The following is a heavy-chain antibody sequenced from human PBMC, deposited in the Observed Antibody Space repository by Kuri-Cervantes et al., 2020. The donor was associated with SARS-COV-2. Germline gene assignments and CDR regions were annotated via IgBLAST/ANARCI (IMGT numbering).Heavy chain of an antibody. D-gene: IGHD2-2*01. Sequence: ASVKVSCKSAGYNFNSYDISWVRQAPGQGLEWVGWISVQNGNTKYAEKFQGRVSFTTDTSTSTVYMEVRGLRSEDTAVYYCARDTVLYCSSTSCYEHGMDVWGQGTTVTVSS. V-gene: IGHV1-18*04. CDR1: GYNFNSYD. J-gene: IGHJ6*02. CDR3: ARDTVLYCSSTSCYEHGMDV. CDR2: ISVQNGNT.